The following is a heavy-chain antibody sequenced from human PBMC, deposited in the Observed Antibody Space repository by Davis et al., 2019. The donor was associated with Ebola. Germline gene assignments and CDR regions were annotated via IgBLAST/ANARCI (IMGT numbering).Heavy chain of an antibody. V-gene: IGHV3-23*01. D-gene: IGHD3-10*01. J-gene: IGHJ4*02. CDR2: ISGSGGST. Sequence: PSETLSLTCTVSGGSISSYYWSWVRQAPGKGLEWVSAISGSGGSTYYADSVKGRFTISRDNSKNTLYLQMNSLRAEDTAVYYCAKDLIPAGSYNNVYWGQGTLVTVSS. CDR1: GGSISSYY. CDR3: AKDLIPAGSYNNVY.